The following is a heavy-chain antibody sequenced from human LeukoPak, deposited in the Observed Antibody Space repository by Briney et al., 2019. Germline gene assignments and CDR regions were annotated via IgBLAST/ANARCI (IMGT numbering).Heavy chain of an antibody. V-gene: IGHV1-8*02. CDR1: GGTFSSYA. Sequence: ASVKVSCKASGGTFSSYAINWVRQATGQGLEWMGWMNPNSGNTGYAQKFQGRVTMTRNTSISTAYMELSSLRSEDTAVYYCARRGYYYGSGSRPGYYYYGMDVWGQGTTVTVSS. D-gene: IGHD3-10*01. CDR3: ARRGYYYGSGSRPGYYYYGMDV. CDR2: MNPNSGNT. J-gene: IGHJ6*02.